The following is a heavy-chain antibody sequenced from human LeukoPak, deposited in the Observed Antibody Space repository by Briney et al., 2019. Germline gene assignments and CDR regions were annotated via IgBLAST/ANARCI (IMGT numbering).Heavy chain of an antibody. CDR3: ARVGVVVAAMGMFDY. J-gene: IGHJ4*02. V-gene: IGHV3-30*04. D-gene: IGHD2-15*01. Sequence: GGSLRLSCAASGFTFSSYAMHWVRQAPGKGLEWVAVISYDGTNKYYADSVKGRFTISRDNSKNTLYLQMNSLRAEDTAVYYCARVGVVVAAMGMFDYWGQGTLVTVSS. CDR1: GFTFSSYA. CDR2: ISYDGTNK.